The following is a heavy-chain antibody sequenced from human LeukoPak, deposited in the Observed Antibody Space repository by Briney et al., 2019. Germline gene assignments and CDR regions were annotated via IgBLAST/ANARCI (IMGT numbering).Heavy chain of an antibody. V-gene: IGHV3-49*04. J-gene: IGHJ3*01. Sequence: GGSLRLSCTTSGFSFRDYALTWVRQAPGKGLEWAGFIRSKAYAETTEYAASVKGRFTISRDDSKTIAYLQMNSLTTEDTAVYYCARGGDFGVPAPLGIDAFDFWGQGTMVTVSS. D-gene: IGHD2-2*01. CDR1: GFSFRDYA. CDR2: IRSKAYAETT. CDR3: ARGGDFGVPAPLGIDAFDF.